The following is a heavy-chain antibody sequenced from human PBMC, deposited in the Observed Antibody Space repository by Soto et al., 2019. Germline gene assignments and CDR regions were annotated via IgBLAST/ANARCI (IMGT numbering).Heavy chain of an antibody. V-gene: IGHV4-31*03. CDR3: ARVGLYYGDYDYFGY. CDR1: GGSISSGGYY. D-gene: IGHD4-17*01. CDR2: IYYSGST. J-gene: IGHJ4*02. Sequence: SETLSLTCTVSGGSISSGGYYWSWIRQHPGKGLEWIGYIYYSGSTYYNPSLKSRVTISVDTSKNQFSLKLSSVTAADTAVYYCARVGLYYGDYDYFGYWGQGTLVTVSS.